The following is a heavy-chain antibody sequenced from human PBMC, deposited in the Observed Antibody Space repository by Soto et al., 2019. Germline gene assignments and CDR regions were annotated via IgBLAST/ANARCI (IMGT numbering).Heavy chain of an antibody. D-gene: IGHD6-19*01. Sequence: QVQLVQSGAEVKKPGASVKVSCKVSGYTFTSYDINWVRQATGQGVEWMGWMNPNNGNTGFAQKFQGRITMTRNTSISTAYIELSSLRSEDTAVYYCATSGSGWYLFWGQGTLVTVSS. CDR1: GYTFTSYD. V-gene: IGHV1-8*01. J-gene: IGHJ4*02. CDR2: MNPNNGNT. CDR3: ATSGSGWYLF.